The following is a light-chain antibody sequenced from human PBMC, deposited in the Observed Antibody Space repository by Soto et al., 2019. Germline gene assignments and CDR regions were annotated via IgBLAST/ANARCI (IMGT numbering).Light chain of an antibody. CDR3: QHYGRSPPFT. CDR2: GAS. Sequence: EIVLTQSPGTLSLSPGERATLSCRASQSVSSTYIAWYQQNPGRAPRLLIYGASSRATGIPDRFSGSGSGTDFTLTISRLEPEDFAVYFCQHYGRSPPFTFGQGTKVDIK. J-gene: IGKJ2*01. V-gene: IGKV3-20*01. CDR1: QSVSSTY.